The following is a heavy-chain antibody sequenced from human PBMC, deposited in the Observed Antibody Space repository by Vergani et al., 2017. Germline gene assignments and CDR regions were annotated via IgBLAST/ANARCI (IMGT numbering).Heavy chain of an antibody. D-gene: IGHD3-22*01. Sequence: EVQLVQSGAEVKKPGATVKISCKVSGYTFTDYYMHWVQQAPGKGLEWRGLVDTEDGETIYAEKFQGRVTITADTSTDTAYMELSSLRSEDTAVYYCATSAGGDSSGYYNYYFDYWGQGTLVTVSS. CDR3: ATSAGGDSSGYYNYYFDY. CDR1: GYTFTDYY. J-gene: IGHJ4*02. CDR2: VDTEDGET. V-gene: IGHV1-69-2*01.